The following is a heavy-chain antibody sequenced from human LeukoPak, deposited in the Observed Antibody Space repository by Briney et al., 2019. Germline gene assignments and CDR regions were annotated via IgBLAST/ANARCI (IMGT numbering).Heavy chain of an antibody. CDR1: GFTFDDYA. CDR3: AKDISGYSYGLVFDY. J-gene: IGHJ4*02. CDR2: ISWNSRSI. V-gene: IGHV3-9*01. Sequence: PGRSLRLSCAASGFTFDDYAMHWVRQAPGKGLEWVSGISWNSRSIGYADSVKGRFTISRDNAKNSLYLQMNSLRAEDTALYYCAKDISGYSYGLVFDYWGQGTLVTVSS. D-gene: IGHD5-18*01.